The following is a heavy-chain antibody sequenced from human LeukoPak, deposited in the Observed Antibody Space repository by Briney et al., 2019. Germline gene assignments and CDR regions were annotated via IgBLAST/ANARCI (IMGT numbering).Heavy chain of an antibody. D-gene: IGHD3-10*01. J-gene: IGHJ6*03. Sequence: PSETLSLTCAVYGGSFSGYYWSWIRRPPGKGLEWIGEINHSGSTNYNPSLKSRVTISVDTSKNQFSLKLSSVTAADTAVYYCARSAHPGFYGSGSYYYMDVWGKGTTVTVSS. V-gene: IGHV4-34*01. CDR2: INHSGST. CDR1: GGSFSGYY. CDR3: ARSAHPGFYGSGSYYYMDV.